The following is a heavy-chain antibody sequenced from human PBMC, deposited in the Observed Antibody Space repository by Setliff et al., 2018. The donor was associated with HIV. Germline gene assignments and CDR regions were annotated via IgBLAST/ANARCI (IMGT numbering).Heavy chain of an antibody. CDR1: GHTFTNYD. Sequence: AASVKVSCKPPGHTFTNYDIHWMRRAPGQGLEWMGWMNPNSGVPGYALKFHDRVTMTRDTSITTLYMELSSLTSEDTAVYYCARGKGVGGVIITGGLDVWGQGTTVTVSS. CDR3: ARGKGVGGVIITGGLDV. V-gene: IGHV1-8*01. J-gene: IGHJ6*02. D-gene: IGHD3-10*01. CDR2: MNPNSGVP.